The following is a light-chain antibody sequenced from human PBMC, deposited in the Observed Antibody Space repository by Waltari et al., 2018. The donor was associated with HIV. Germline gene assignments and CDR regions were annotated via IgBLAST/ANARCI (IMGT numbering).Light chain of an antibody. V-gene: IGLV2-14*01. Sequence: QSALTQPASVSGSPGQSIPIPCPGTSSDVSSYNYVSWYQQHPDKAPKLMIFEVSNRPSGVSNRFSGSKSVNTASLTSSGLQAEDEADYYCSSYTTTRTLVFGGGTKLTVL. CDR1: SSDVSSYNY. CDR3: SSYTTTRTLV. J-gene: IGLJ2*01. CDR2: EVS.